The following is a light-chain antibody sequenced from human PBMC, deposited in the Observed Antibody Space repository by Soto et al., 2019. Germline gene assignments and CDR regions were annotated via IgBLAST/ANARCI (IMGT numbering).Light chain of an antibody. J-gene: IGKJ1*01. CDR3: QQYNSYPWT. CDR2: DAS. CDR1: QSISSW. V-gene: IGKV1-5*01. Sequence: DIQMTQSPSTLSASVGDSATTTCRASQSISSWLAWYQQKPGKAPKLLIYDASSLESGVPSRFSGSGSGTEFTLTISSLQPDDFATYYCQQYNSYPWTFGQGTEVDI.